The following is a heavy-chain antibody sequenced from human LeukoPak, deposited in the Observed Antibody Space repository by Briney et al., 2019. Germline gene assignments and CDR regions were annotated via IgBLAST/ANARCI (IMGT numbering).Heavy chain of an antibody. CDR2: INPNSGGT. CDR3: ARRPQYCRGGACYD. Sequence: ASVKVSCKASGNTLTGYYMHWVRQAPGQGLEWMGWINPNSGGTNYAQKFQGRVTMTRDTSISSAYMELSRLRPDDTAVYYCARRPQYCRGGACYDWGQGTLVTVSS. CDR1: GNTLTGYY. V-gene: IGHV1-2*02. J-gene: IGHJ4*02. D-gene: IGHD2-15*01.